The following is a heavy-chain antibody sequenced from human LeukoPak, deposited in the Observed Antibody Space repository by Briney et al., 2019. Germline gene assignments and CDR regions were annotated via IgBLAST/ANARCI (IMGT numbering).Heavy chain of an antibody. Sequence: SETLSLTCTVSGGSISSYYWSWIRQPPGRGLEWIGYIYYSGSTNYNPSLKSRVTISVDTSKNQFSLKLSSVTAADTAVYYCARGRQQLVGWFDPWGQGTLVTVSS. D-gene: IGHD6-13*01. CDR2: IYYSGST. J-gene: IGHJ5*02. CDR3: ARGRQQLVGWFDP. CDR1: GGSISSYY. V-gene: IGHV4-59*08.